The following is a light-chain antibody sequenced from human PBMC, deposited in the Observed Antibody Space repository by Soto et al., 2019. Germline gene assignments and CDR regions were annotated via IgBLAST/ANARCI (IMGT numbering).Light chain of an antibody. J-gene: IGLJ1*01. CDR3: SSYTSSSPYV. CDR2: EVS. V-gene: IGLV2-14*01. Sequence: QSALTQPASVSGSPGQSITISRTGTSSDVGGYNYVSWYQQHPDKAPKLMIYEVSNRPSGVSNRFSGSKSGNTASLTISGLQAEDEADYYCSSYTSSSPYVFGTGTKLTVL. CDR1: SSDVGGYNY.